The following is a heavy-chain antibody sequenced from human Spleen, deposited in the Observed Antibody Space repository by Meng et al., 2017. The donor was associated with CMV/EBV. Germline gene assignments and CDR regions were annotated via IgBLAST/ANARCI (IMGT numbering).Heavy chain of an antibody. Sequence: SVKVSCKASGGTFSSYAISWVRQAPGQGLEWMGGIIPIFGTANYAQKFQGRVTITTDESTSTAYMELSSLRSEDTAVYYCARDRWDSSSRFGNDYWGQGTLVTVSS. CDR2: IIPIFGTA. V-gene: IGHV1-69*05. D-gene: IGHD6-13*01. J-gene: IGHJ4*02. CDR3: ARDRWDSSSRFGNDY. CDR1: GGTFSSYA.